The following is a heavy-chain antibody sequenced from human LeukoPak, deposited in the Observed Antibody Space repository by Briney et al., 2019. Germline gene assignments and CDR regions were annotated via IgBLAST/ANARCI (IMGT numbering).Heavy chain of an antibody. CDR2: IIPIFGTA. Sequence: SVKVSCKASGGAFSSYAISWVRQAPGQGLEWMGGIIPIFGTANYAQKFQGRVTITADKSTSKAYMELSSLISEDTAVYYCARGGQASHYYYYYGMDVWAKGPRSPSPQ. CDR1: GGAFSSYA. CDR3: ARGGQASHYYYYYGMDV. V-gene: IGHV1-69*06. J-gene: IGHJ6*04.